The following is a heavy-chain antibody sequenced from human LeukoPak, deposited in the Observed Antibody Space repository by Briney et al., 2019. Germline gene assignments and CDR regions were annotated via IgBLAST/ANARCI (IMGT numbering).Heavy chain of an antibody. J-gene: IGHJ4*02. Sequence: GGSLRLSCAASGFTFSSYSMNWVRQAPGKGLEWVSSISSSSSYIYYSDSVKGRFTISRDNSKNTLYLEMNSLRTEDTAVYYCASIIRYYYDSSGFPSGWGQGTLVTVSS. V-gene: IGHV3-21*01. D-gene: IGHD3-22*01. CDR1: GFTFSSYS. CDR3: ASIIRYYYDSSGFPSG. CDR2: ISSSSSYI.